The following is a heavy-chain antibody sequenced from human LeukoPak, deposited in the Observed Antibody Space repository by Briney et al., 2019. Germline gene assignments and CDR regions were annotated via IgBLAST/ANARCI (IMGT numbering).Heavy chain of an antibody. J-gene: IGHJ4*02. CDR2: ISSSSSYI. CDR3: ARDVEYSYGTGPHY. V-gene: IGHV3-21*01. D-gene: IGHD5-18*01. Sequence: GGSLRLSCAASGFTFSSYSMNWVRQAPGKGLEWVSSISSSSSYIYYADSVKGRFTISRDNAKNSLYLQMNSLRAEDTAVYYCARDVEYSYGTGPHYWRQRTLVTVSS. CDR1: GFTFSSYS.